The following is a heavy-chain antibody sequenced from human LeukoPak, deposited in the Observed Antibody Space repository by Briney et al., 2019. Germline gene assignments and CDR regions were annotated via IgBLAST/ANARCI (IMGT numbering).Heavy chain of an antibody. J-gene: IGHJ6*03. CDR1: GYTLTSYG. CDR2: ISAYNGNT. V-gene: IGHV1-18*01. D-gene: IGHD2-15*01. Sequence: ASDKVSCKASGYTLTSYGISWVRQAPGQGLEWMGWISAYNGNTQYAQKLQGRVTMTTDTSTSTAYMELRSLRSDDTAVYYCARDKEPKYCSGGSCLYYYYYYMDVWGKGTTVTVSS. CDR3: ARDKEPKYCSGGSCLYYYYYYMDV.